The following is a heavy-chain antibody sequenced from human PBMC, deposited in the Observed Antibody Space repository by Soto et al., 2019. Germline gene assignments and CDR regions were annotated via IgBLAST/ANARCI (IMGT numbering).Heavy chain of an antibody. J-gene: IGHJ4*02. D-gene: IGHD2-15*01. Sequence: QVQLVESGGGVVQPGRSLRLSCAASGFTFSSYGMHWVRQAPGKGLEWVAVIWYDGSNKYYADSVKGRFTISRDNSKNTLYLQMSRLRAEDTAVYYCARDGYCSGGSCYSVPVFDYWGQGTLVTVSS. CDR2: IWYDGSNK. CDR1: GFTFSSYG. V-gene: IGHV3-33*01. CDR3: ARDGYCSGGSCYSVPVFDY.